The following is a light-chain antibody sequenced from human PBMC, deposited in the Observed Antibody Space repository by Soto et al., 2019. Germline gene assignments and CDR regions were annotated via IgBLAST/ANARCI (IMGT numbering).Light chain of an antibody. CDR1: QSVSRY. CDR3: QQRSNWPHVLT. J-gene: IGKJ4*01. V-gene: IGKV3-11*01. CDR2: DAS. Sequence: EIVLTQSPATLSLSPGERATLSCRASQSVSRYLAWYQQKPGQAPRLLIYDASNRATGIPARFSGSGSGTVFTCTISSLEPEEFAVYDCQQRSNWPHVLTFGGGTKVEIK.